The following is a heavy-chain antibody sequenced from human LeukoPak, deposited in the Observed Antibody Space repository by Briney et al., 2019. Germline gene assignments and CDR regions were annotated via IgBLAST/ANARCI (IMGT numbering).Heavy chain of an antibody. CDR3: AKVSIFSWYYFDY. D-gene: IGHD3-9*01. CDR1: GFTFSSHA. Sequence: GGSLRLSCAASGFTFSSHAMSWVRQAPGKGLEWVSAISGSGGSTYYADSVKGRFTISRDNSKNTLYLQMNSLRAEDTAVYYCAKVSIFSWYYFDYWGQGTLVTVSS. J-gene: IGHJ4*02. V-gene: IGHV3-23*01. CDR2: ISGSGGST.